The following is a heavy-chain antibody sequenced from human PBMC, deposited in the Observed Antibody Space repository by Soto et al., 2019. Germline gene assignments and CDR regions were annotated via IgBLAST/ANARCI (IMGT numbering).Heavy chain of an antibody. V-gene: IGHV4-39*01. CDR3: ASLNYDILTGSTSVGYYYYYGMDV. Sequence: SETLSLTCTVSGGSISSSSYYWGWIRQPPGKGLEWIGSIYYSGSTYYNPSLKSRVTISVDTSKNQFSLKLSSVTAADTAVYYCASLNYDILTGSTSVGYYYYYGMDVGGQGTTVTVSS. J-gene: IGHJ6*02. D-gene: IGHD3-9*01. CDR1: GGSISSSSYY. CDR2: IYYSGST.